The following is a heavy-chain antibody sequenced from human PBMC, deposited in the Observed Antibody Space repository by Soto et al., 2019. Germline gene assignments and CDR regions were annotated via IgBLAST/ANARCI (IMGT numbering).Heavy chain of an antibody. V-gene: IGHV1-69*01. D-gene: IGHD3-22*01. CDR3: ARGRWYYDSSGYPIDY. CDR1: GCTFSSYA. Sequence: QVQLVQSGAEVKKPGSSVKVSCKASGCTFSSYAISWVRQAPGQGLEWMGGIIANIGTANYAQKFQGRVTITEDEHTNKAYRELGSLGAEDTALDYCARGRWYYDSSGYPIDYWGQGTLVPVSS. CDR2: IIANIGTA. J-gene: IGHJ4*02.